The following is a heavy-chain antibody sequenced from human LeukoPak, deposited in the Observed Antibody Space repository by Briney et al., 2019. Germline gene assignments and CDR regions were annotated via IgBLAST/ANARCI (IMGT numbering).Heavy chain of an antibody. V-gene: IGHV1-2*02. CDR1: GYTFTGYY. D-gene: IGHD5-24*01. CDR3: ARDAPVKDGYNFYREIDY. J-gene: IGHJ4*02. CDR2: INPNSGGT. Sequence: ASVKVYCKASGYTFTGYYMHWVRQAPGQGLEWMGWINPNSGGTNYAQKFQGRVTMTRDTSISTAYMELSRLRSDDTAVYYCARDAPVKDGYNFYREIDYWGQGTLVTVSS.